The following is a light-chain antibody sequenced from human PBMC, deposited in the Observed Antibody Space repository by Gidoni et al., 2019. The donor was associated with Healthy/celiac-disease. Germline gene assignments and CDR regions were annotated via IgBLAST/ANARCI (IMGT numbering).Light chain of an antibody. Sequence: DIVLTQSPATLSLSPGERATLSCRASQSVSSYLAWYQQKPGQAPRLLIYDASNRATGIPARFSGSGSGTDFTLTIRSLEPEDFAVYYFQQRSNWPLRAITFGQGTRLEIK. CDR3: QQRSNWPLRAIT. V-gene: IGKV3-11*01. CDR1: QSVSSY. CDR2: DAS. J-gene: IGKJ5*01.